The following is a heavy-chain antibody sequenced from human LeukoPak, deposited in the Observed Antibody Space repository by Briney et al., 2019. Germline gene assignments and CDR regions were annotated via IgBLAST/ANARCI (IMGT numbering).Heavy chain of an antibody. CDR2: IRYGGNNK. CDR3: AKGYGDLVAFDI. V-gene: IGHV3-30*02. Sequence: GGSLRLSCAASGFTFRSYGMDWVRQAPGKGLEWVAFIRYGGNNKDYADSVKGRFTISRDNSKNTLYLQMNSLRVEDTAVYYCAKGYGDLVAFDIWGQGTMVTVSS. D-gene: IGHD4-17*01. CDR1: GFTFRSYG. J-gene: IGHJ3*02.